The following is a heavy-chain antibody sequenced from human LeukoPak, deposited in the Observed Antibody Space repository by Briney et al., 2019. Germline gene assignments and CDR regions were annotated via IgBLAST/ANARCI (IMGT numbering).Heavy chain of an antibody. J-gene: IGHJ3*02. V-gene: IGHV4-30-4*08. D-gene: IGHD2-21*02. CDR2: IYYSGST. CDR1: GGSISSGDYY. Sequence: SETLSLTCTVSGGSISSGDYYWSWIHQPPGKGLEWIGYIYYSGSTYYNPSLKSRVTISVDTSKNQFSLKLSSVTAADTAVYYCARSMVVTAFDIWGQGTMVTVPS. CDR3: ARSMVVTAFDI.